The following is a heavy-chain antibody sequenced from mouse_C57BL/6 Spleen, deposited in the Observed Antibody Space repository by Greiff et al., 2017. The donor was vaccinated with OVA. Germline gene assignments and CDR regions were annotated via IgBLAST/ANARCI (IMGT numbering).Heavy chain of an antibody. CDR1: GYSITSGYY. Sequence: EVKLMESGPGLVKPSQSLSLTCSVTGYSITSGYYWNWIRQFPGNKLEWMGYISYDGSNNYNPSLKNRISITRDTSKNQFFLKLNSVTTEDTATYYCARGEGIYPPFAYWGQGTLVTVSA. CDR3: ARGEGIYPPFAY. D-gene: IGHD2-1*01. CDR2: ISYDGSN. V-gene: IGHV3-6*01. J-gene: IGHJ3*01.